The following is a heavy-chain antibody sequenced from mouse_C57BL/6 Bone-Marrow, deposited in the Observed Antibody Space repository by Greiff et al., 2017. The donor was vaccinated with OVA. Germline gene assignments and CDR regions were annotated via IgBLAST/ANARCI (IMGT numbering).Heavy chain of an antibody. J-gene: IGHJ3*01. CDR2: IRNKANGYTT. CDR3: ARWITTVPFAY. D-gene: IGHD1-1*01. V-gene: IGHV7-3*01. CDR1: GFTFTDYY. Sequence: DVMLVESGGGLVQPGGSLSLSCAASGFTFTDYYMSWVRQPPGKALEWLGFIRNKANGYTTEYSASVKGRFTISRDNSQSILYLQMNALRAEDSATYYCARWITTVPFAYWGQGTLVTVSA.